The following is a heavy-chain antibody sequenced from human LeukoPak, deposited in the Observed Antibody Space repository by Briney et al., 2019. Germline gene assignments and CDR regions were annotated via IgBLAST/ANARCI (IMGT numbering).Heavy chain of an antibody. CDR1: GFTFDDYA. V-gene: IGHV3-9*03. CDR2: ITWNSGSI. CDR3: TKDGLSVFHSSSSFRY. Sequence: PGRSLRLSCAASGFTFDDYAMHWVRQAPGKGLEWVSGITWNSGSIGYADSVKGRFTISRDNAKNSLYLQMNSLRPDDMALYYCTKDGLSVFHSSSSFRYWGQGTLVTVSS. D-gene: IGHD6-6*01. J-gene: IGHJ4*02.